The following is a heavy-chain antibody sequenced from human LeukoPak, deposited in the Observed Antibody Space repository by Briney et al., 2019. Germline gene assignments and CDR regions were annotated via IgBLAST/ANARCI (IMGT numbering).Heavy chain of an antibody. CDR1: GFTFGDHA. Sequence: GRSLRLSCTSSGFTFGDHAMSWVRQAPGKGLEWVAVISYDGSNKYYADSVKGRFTISRDNSKNTLYLQMNSLRAEDTAVYYCAQSPGYCSGGSCYYFDYWGQGTLVTVSS. D-gene: IGHD2-15*01. CDR3: AQSPGYCSGGSCYYFDY. J-gene: IGHJ4*02. V-gene: IGHV3-30*01. CDR2: ISYDGSNK.